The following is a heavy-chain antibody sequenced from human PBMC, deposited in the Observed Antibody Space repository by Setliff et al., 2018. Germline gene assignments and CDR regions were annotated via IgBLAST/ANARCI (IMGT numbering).Heavy chain of an antibody. V-gene: IGHV4-39*07. Sequence: SETLSLTCTVSGGSISSRGYYWSWIRQPPGQGLEWIGEINHSGRTNYNPSLKSRVTISVDTSKNQFSLKLSSVTAADPAVYYCARKKTVYWYYGMDVWGQGTTVTVSS. D-gene: IGHD2-15*01. CDR2: INHSGRT. CDR3: ARKKTVYWYYGMDV. J-gene: IGHJ6*02. CDR1: GGSISSRGYY.